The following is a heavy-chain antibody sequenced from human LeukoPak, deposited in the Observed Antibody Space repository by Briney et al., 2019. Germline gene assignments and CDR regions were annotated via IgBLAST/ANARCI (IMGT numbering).Heavy chain of an antibody. CDR1: GFTFSSYA. CDR3: AKDSHDLSPYYNSSGYYNY. D-gene: IGHD3-22*01. J-gene: IGHJ4*02. V-gene: IGHV3-23*01. CDR2: ISGSGGST. Sequence: PGGSLRLSCAASGFTFSSYAMSWVRQAPGKGLEWVSAISGSGGSTYYADSVKGRFTISRDNSKNTLYLQMNSLRAEDTAVYYCAKDSHDLSPYYNSSGYYNYWGQGTLVTVSS.